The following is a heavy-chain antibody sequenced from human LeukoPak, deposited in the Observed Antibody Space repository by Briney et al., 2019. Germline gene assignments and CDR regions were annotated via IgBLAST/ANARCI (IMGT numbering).Heavy chain of an antibody. Sequence: SQTLSLTCTVSGGSISSGGYYWSWIRQHPGKGLEYIGYIYYSGTTYYNPSLKSRITMSVDMSANQFSLRLTSVSAADTAVYYCTRAYWIGFHFDSWGQGILVSVFS. J-gene: IGHJ4*02. D-gene: IGHD3-3*01. CDR1: GGSISSGGYY. V-gene: IGHV4-30-4*08. CDR3: TRAYWIGFHFDS. CDR2: IYYSGTT.